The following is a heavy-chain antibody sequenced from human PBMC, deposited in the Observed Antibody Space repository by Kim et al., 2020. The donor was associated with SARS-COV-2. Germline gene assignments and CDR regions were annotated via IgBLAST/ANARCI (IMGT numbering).Heavy chain of an antibody. V-gene: IGHV3-9*01. D-gene: IGHD3-3*01. CDR1: GFTFGDYA. J-gene: IGHJ4*02. Sequence: GGSLRLSCAASGFTFGDYAMHWVRQAPGKGLEWVSGISWNSGSIGYADSVKGGFTITRDNAKNSLYLQMNSLRAEDTALYYWAKDHKLRFLEWLSFGGYFDYWGQGTLVTVSS. CDR2: ISWNSGSI. CDR3: AKDHKLRFLEWLSFGGYFDY.